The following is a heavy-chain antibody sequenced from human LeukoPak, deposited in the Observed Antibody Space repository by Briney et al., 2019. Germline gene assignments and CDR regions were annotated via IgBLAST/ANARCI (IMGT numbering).Heavy chain of an antibody. J-gene: IGHJ1*01. CDR3: ARGGWELPEGSLDN. CDR1: GVSFSGYY. Sequence: SETLSLTCAVYGVSFSGYYWSWIRQPPGKGLEWIGEINHSGSTNSNPSLKSRVTISVDASKNQFSLKLSSVTAADTAVYYCARGGWELPEGSLDNWGQGTLVTVSS. V-gene: IGHV4-34*01. D-gene: IGHD1-26*01. CDR2: INHSGST.